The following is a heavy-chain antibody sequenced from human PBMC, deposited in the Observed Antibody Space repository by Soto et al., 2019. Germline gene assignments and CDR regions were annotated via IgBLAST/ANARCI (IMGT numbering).Heavy chain of an antibody. CDR2: ISSSSYI. Sequence: PGGSLRLSCAACGFTLSGYAMDWVREAPGKGLEYVSGISSSSYIYYADSVKGRFTISRDNAKNSLYLQMNSLRAEDTAVYYCAVAVHAYWGQGTLVTVSS. V-gene: IGHV3-21*05. CDR3: AVAVHAY. CDR1: GFTLSGYA. D-gene: IGHD5-12*01. J-gene: IGHJ4*02.